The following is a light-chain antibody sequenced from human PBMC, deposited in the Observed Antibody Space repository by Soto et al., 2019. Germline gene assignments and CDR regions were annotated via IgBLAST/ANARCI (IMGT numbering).Light chain of an antibody. CDR1: QSISSH. J-gene: IGKJ4*01. V-gene: IGKV3-11*01. Sequence: EIVLTQSPATLSLSPGERATLSCRASQSISSHLAWYQQKPGQAPRLLVYDASNRATGIPARFSGGGSGTDFTLTISSLEPEDFAVYYCQQCNNWPLTFGGGTKVEIK. CDR2: DAS. CDR3: QQCNNWPLT.